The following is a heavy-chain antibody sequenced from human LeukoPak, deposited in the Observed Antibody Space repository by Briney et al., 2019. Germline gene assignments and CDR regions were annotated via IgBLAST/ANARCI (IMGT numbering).Heavy chain of an antibody. CDR1: GFTVSSNY. V-gene: IGHV3-53*01. J-gene: IGHJ5*02. Sequence: GGSLRLSCAASGFTVSSNYMSWVRQAPGKGLEWVSVIYSGGSTYYADSVKGRFTISRDNSKNTLYLQMNSLRAEDTAVYYCATASSYDSSGYYSSWGQGTLVTVSS. CDR3: ATASSYDSSGYYSS. CDR2: IYSGGST. D-gene: IGHD3-22*01.